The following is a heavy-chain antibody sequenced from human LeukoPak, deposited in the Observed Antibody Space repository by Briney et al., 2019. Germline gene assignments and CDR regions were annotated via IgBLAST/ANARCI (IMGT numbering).Heavy chain of an antibody. D-gene: IGHD6-13*01. CDR2: INPNSGGT. J-gene: IGHJ4*02. V-gene: IGHV1-2*02. Sequence: GASVKVSCKASGYTFTGYYMHWVRQAPGQGLEWIGWINPNSGGTNYAQKFQGRVTMTRDTSISTAYMELSRLRSDDTAVYYCARSGGYSSSWYLGGGYWGQGTLVTVSS. CDR1: GYTFTGYY. CDR3: ARSGGYSSSWYLGGGY.